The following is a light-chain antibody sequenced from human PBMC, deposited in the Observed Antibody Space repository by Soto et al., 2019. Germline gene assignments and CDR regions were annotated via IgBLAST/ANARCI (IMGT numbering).Light chain of an antibody. J-gene: IGKJ1*01. CDR2: DAS. Sequence: EIVLTQSPGTLSLSPGARATLSCRASQSVSSIYLAWYQHKPGQAPRLLIYDASSRATGIPDRFSGSGSGTDCTLTISRLEPEDVAVYYCQQYGSSSWTFGRGTPVAIK. CDR1: QSVSSIY. V-gene: IGKV3-20*01. CDR3: QQYGSSSWT.